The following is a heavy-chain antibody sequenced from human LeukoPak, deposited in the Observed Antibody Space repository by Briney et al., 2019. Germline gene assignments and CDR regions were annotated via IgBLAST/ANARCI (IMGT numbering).Heavy chain of an antibody. V-gene: IGHV4-4*02. CDR2: IYHSGST. CDR3: ASSGGRGYDAFDI. D-gene: IGHD2-15*01. CDR1: GGSISSSNW. Sequence: SETLSLTCAVSGGSISSSNWWSWVRQPPGKGLEWIGEIYHSGSTNYNPSLKSRVTISVDKSKNQFSLKLSSVTAADTAVYYCASSGGRGYDAFDIWGQGTMVTVSS. J-gene: IGHJ3*02.